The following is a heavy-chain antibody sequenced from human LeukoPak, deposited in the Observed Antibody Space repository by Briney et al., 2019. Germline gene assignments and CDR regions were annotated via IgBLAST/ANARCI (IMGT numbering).Heavy chain of an antibody. Sequence: PGGSLRLSCAASGFTFSSNYMSWVRQAPGKGLEWVSVIYSGGSTYYADSVKGRFTISRHNSKNTLYLQMNSLRAEDTAVYYCARELWFGEFYSDYWGQGTLVTVSS. CDR2: IYSGGST. CDR1: GFTFSSNY. J-gene: IGHJ4*02. CDR3: ARELWFGEFYSDY. V-gene: IGHV3-53*04. D-gene: IGHD3-10*01.